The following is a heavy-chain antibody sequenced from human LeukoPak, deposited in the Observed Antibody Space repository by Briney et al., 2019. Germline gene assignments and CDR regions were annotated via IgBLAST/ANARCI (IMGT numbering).Heavy chain of an antibody. V-gene: IGHV4-4*07. D-gene: IGHD4-11*01. J-gene: IGHJ3*02. Sequence: SETLSLTCTVSGGSISSYYWSWIRQPAGKGLEWIGRIYTSGSTNYNPSPKSRVTMSVDTSKNQFSLKLSSVTAADTAVYYCARDGGTTVIVLDAFDIWGQGTMVTVSS. CDR2: IYTSGST. CDR3: ARDGGTTVIVLDAFDI. CDR1: GGSISSYY.